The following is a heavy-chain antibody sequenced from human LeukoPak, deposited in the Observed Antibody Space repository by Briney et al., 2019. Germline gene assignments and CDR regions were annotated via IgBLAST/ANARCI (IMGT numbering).Heavy chain of an antibody. D-gene: IGHD2-2*01. Sequence: GASVKVSCKASGYTFTSYGISWVRQAPGQGLEWMGWISAYNGNTNYAQKFQGRVTMTRDTSISTAYMELSGLRSDDTAVYYCARDLGYCSSTSCYGHWFDPWGQGTLVTVSS. CDR3: ARDLGYCSSTSCYGHWFDP. CDR2: ISAYNGNT. J-gene: IGHJ5*02. V-gene: IGHV1-18*01. CDR1: GYTFTSYG.